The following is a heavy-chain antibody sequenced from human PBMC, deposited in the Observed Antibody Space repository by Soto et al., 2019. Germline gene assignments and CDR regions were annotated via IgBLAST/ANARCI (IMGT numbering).Heavy chain of an antibody. CDR2: ISWNSGSI. V-gene: IGHV3-9*01. D-gene: IGHD4-4*01. J-gene: IGHJ6*03. CDR3: AKDYRDYSLVSYMDV. Sequence: GGSLRLSCAASGFTFDDYAMHWVRQAPGKGLEWVSGISWNSGSIGYADSVKGRFTISRDNAKNSLYLQMNSLRAEDTALYYCAKDYRDYSLVSYMDVWGKGTTVTVSS. CDR1: GFTFDDYA.